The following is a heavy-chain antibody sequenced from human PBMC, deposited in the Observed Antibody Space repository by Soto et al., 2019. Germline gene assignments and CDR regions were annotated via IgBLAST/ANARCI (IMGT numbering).Heavy chain of an antibody. CDR1: GFSLSNTAVG. Sequence: QVTLKESGPTLVKPTQTLTLTCTFSGFSLSNTAVGVGWIRQPQGRALKWLAVIYWDDDKRYSPALKSRLTIPQDTSKSQVVLTMTNMDSCDTGTYYCEHIAYAWDLGGFDYWGQGPLVTVSS. J-gene: IGHJ4*02. CDR3: EHIAYAWDLGGFDY. V-gene: IGHV2-5*02. CDR2: IYWDDDK. D-gene: IGHD3-16*01.